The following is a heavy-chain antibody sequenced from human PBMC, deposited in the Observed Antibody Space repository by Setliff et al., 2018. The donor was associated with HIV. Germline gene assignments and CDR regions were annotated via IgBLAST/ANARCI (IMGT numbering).Heavy chain of an antibody. Sequence: GGSLRLSCVASGLPFYNYWMTWLRRAPGRGLEWVANIKPDGSDMHYIESVKGRFTISRDNAQNSVYLQMNSLTAEDTAMYFCTRDRWLGSDPDTFDIWGQGTMVTVSS. CDR2: IKPDGSDM. J-gene: IGHJ3*02. V-gene: IGHV3-7*01. CDR1: GLPFYNYW. D-gene: IGHD3-10*01. CDR3: TRDRWLGSDPDTFDI.